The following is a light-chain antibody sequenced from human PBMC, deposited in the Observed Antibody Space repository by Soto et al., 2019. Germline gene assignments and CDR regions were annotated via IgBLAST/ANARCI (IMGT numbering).Light chain of an antibody. CDR3: QQYGSSPWT. CDR1: QSVSSSY. V-gene: IGKV3-20*01. Sequence: EILLTPSPGPLALSPREKNTPSRRGRQSVSSSYLAWYQQKPGQAPRLLIYGASSRATGIPDRFSGSGSGTDFTLTISRLEPEDFAVYYCQQYGSSPWTFGQGTKVDIK. CDR2: GAS. J-gene: IGKJ1*01.